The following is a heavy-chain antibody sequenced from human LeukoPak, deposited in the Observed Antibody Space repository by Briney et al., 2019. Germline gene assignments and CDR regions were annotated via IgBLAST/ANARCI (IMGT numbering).Heavy chain of an antibody. CDR2: ISSSSSYI. Sequence: GGSLRLSCAASGFTFSSYSMNWVRQAPGKGLEWVSSISSSSSYIYYADSVKGRFTISRDNAKNSLYLQMNSLRAEDTAVYYCARYPDYGGYYYYYMDVWGKGTTVTVSS. CDR3: ARYPDYGGYYYYYMDV. J-gene: IGHJ6*03. V-gene: IGHV3-21*01. CDR1: GFTFSSYS. D-gene: IGHD4-23*01.